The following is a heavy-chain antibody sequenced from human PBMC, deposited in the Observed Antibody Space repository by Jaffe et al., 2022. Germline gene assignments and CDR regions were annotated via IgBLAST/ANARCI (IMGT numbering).Heavy chain of an antibody. CDR3: AVLLSSSPSVNYFRFDP. V-gene: IGHV4-4*02. Sequence: QVQLQESGPGLVKPSGTLSLTCDVSGASITSTNWWTWIRQPPGKGLEWIGEIYHSGNTNYNLSLKSRVTMSVDKSKNQFSLTLTSVTAADTAVYYCAVLLSSSPSVNYFRFDPWGHGTLVTVSS. CDR1: GASITSTNW. D-gene: IGHD3-10*01. J-gene: IGHJ5*02. CDR2: IYHSGNT.